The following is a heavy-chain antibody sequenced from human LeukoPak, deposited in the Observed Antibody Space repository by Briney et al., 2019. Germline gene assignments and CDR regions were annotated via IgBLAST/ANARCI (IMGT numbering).Heavy chain of an antibody. CDR2: ISGRSADI. D-gene: IGHD3-22*01. CDR1: GFTFSSYA. J-gene: IGHJ4*02. CDR3: ARRGYHDSSGYDY. Sequence: NAGGSLRLSCAASGFTFSSYAMNWVRQAPGKGLEWVSSISGRSADIYYADSVKGRFTISRDNAKNSVFLQMNNLRVEDAAIYYCARRGYHDSSGYDYWGQGTPVTVSS. V-gene: IGHV3-21*06.